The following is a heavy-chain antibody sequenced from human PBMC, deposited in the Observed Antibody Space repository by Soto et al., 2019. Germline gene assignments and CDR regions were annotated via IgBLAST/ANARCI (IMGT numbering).Heavy chain of an antibody. Sequence: SETLSLTCAVYGGSFSGYYWSWIRQPPGKGLEWIGEINHSGSTNYNPSLKSRVTISVDTSKNQFSLKLSSVTAADTAVYYCAREDDFWSGYWDYYGMDVWGQGTTVTVSS. CDR1: GGSFSGYY. V-gene: IGHV4-34*01. D-gene: IGHD3-3*01. J-gene: IGHJ6*02. CDR2: INHSGST. CDR3: AREDDFWSGYWDYYGMDV.